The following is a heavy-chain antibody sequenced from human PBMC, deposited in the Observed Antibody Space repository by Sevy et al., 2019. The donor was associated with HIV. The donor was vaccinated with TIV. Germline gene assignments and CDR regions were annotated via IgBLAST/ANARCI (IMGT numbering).Heavy chain of an antibody. V-gene: IGHV3-23*01. Sequence: GGSLRLSCATSGFTFNSYAMSWVRQAPGKGLEWVSAISGIAGSAYYADSVKGRFTISRDNSKNTLYLQMNSLRAEDTAVYYSASDAINYYYMDVWGKGTTVTVSS. CDR2: ISGIAGSA. CDR1: GFTFNSYA. D-gene: IGHD2-2*01. J-gene: IGHJ6*03. CDR3: ASDAINYYYMDV.